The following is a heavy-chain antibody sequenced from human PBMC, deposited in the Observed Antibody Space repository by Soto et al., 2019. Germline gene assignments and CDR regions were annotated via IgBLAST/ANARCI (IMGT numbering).Heavy chain of an antibody. CDR3: ARDWESTVSTWSFGAF. Sequence: QVQLVQSGAEVKKPGSSVKVSCKASGGTFSPYTVNWVRQAPGQGLEWMGRIIPFLGVRHYAQKFQARVTLTADTSTTTAYMELSGLRFEDTAVYYCARDWESTVSTWSFGAFWGRGTLVTVSS. V-gene: IGHV1-69*08. J-gene: IGHJ4*02. CDR1: GGTFSPYT. D-gene: IGHD3-10*01. CDR2: IIPFLGVR.